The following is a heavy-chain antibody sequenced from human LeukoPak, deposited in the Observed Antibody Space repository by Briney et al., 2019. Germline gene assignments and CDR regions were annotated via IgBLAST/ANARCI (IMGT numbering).Heavy chain of an antibody. V-gene: IGHV3-23*01. Sequence: GGSLRLSCAASGFTFSSYAMSWVRQAPGKGLEWVSAISGSGGSTYYADSVKGRFTISRDNSKNTLYLQMNSLGAEDTAVYYCKAMIVVVITTPSIFNDYWGQGTLVTVSS. J-gene: IGHJ4*02. CDR3: KAMIVVVITTPSIFNDY. D-gene: IGHD3-22*01. CDR2: ISGSGGST. CDR1: GFTFSSYA.